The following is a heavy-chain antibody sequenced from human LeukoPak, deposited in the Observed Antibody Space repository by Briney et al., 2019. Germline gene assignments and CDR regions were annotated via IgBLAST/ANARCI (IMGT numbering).Heavy chain of an antibody. CDR1: GDSLTSHF. J-gene: IGHJ3*02. Sequence: SETLSLTCNVSGDSLTSHFWSWIRQTPGKGLEWIGYGFHSGTTNYSPSLKSRVTISLDTSKKQFYLRLASVTAADTALYYCARRMATVTDAFDIWGRGTMVSVSS. CDR3: ARRMATVTDAFDI. D-gene: IGHD5-24*01. V-gene: IGHV4-59*08. CDR2: GFHSGTT.